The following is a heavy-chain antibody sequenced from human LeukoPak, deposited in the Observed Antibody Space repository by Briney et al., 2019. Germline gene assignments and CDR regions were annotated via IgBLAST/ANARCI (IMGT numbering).Heavy chain of an antibody. Sequence: SGTLSLTCSVSGGSVSSSTYYWGWVRHPPGKGLGWIGSMYHGGSTYYNPSLKGRVTISVDTSKNQLSLKLSSLTAAESAVYYCTRHNSGDFWGYWGQGTLVTVSS. CDR1: GGSVSSSTYY. CDR3: TRHNSGDFWGY. J-gene: IGHJ4*02. CDR2: MYHGGST. V-gene: IGHV4-39*01. D-gene: IGHD4-17*01.